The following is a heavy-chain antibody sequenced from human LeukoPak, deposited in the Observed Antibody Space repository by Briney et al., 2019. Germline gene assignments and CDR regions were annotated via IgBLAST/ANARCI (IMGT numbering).Heavy chain of an antibody. D-gene: IGHD6-13*01. Sequence: EASVTVSCMASGGTFISYAISWVRQAPGQGVEWMGGIIPIFGTANYAQKFQGRVTITADKSTSTAYMELSSLRSEDTAVYYCARGRGRHSSSWFDPWGQGTLVTVSS. CDR1: GGTFISYA. V-gene: IGHV1-69*06. J-gene: IGHJ5*02. CDR3: ARGRGRHSSSWFDP. CDR2: IIPIFGTA.